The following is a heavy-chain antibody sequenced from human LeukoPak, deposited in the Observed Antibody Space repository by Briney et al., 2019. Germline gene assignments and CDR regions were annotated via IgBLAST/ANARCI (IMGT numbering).Heavy chain of an antibody. CDR3: ARHKGNSSGWYY. D-gene: IGHD6-19*01. CDR1: GYIFTTYW. V-gene: IGHV5-10-1*01. J-gene: IGHJ4*02. Sequence: GESLKISCRGSGYIFTTYWITWVRQMPGKGLEWMGRIDPSDSYTNYSPSFQGHVTISADKSIITAYLQWSSLKASDTAMYYCARHKGNSSGWYYWGQGTLVTVSS. CDR2: IDPSDSYT.